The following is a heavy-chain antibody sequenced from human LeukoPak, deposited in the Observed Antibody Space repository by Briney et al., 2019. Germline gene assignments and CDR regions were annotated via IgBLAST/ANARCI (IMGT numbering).Heavy chain of an antibody. V-gene: IGHV3-30-3*01. CDR3: ARDLDTQPFAHPHPLCRGY. CDR2: ISYDGSNK. CDR1: GFTFSSYA. D-gene: IGHD3-9*01. J-gene: IGHJ4*02. Sequence: PGRSLRLSCAASGFTFSSYAMHWVRQAPGKGLEWVAVISYDGSNKYYADSVKGRFTISRDNSKNTLYLQMNSLRAEDTAVYYCARDLDTQPFAHPHPLCRGYWGQGTLVTVSS.